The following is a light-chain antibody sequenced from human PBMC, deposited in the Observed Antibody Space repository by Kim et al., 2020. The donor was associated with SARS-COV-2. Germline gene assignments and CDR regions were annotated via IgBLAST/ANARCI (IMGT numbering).Light chain of an antibody. Sequence: PPGERATPSCRARRYVSNAYLAWSQRKPGQAPRLLIHSVSSRAIGIPDRFTGSGSGTDFTLTISRLEPEDFAVYFCQQYDNSPVTFGGGTKVDIK. CDR2: SVS. CDR1: RYVSNAY. J-gene: IGKJ4*01. V-gene: IGKV3-20*01. CDR3: QQYDNSPVT.